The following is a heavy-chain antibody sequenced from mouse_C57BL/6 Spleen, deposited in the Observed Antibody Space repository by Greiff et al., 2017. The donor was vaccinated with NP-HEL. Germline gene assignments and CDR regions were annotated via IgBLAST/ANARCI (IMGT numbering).Heavy chain of an antibody. CDR3: ARDGYLAY. V-gene: IGHV5-17*01. CDR1: GFTFSDYG. D-gene: IGHD2-3*01. J-gene: IGHJ3*01. CDR2: ISSGSSTI. Sequence: DVHLVESGGGLVKPGGSPKLSCAASGFTFSDYGMHWVRQAPEKGLEWVAYISSGSSTIYYADTVKGRFTISRDNAKNTLFLQMTSLRSEDTAMYYCARDGYLAYWGQGTLVTVSA.